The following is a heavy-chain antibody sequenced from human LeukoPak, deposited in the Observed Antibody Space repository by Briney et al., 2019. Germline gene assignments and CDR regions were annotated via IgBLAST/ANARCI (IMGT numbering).Heavy chain of an antibody. CDR1: GFTPRSYE. CDR2: ISRSGTAT. Sequence: PGGSLRLSCAASGFTPRSYEMNWVRQAPGKGLEWISYISRSGTATLYADSVKGRFTISRDNAKNTLYLQMNSLRADDTAVYFCVRDSNFKIDYWGQGTLVTVSS. V-gene: IGHV3-48*03. CDR3: VRDSNFKIDY. D-gene: IGHD5-24*01. J-gene: IGHJ4*02.